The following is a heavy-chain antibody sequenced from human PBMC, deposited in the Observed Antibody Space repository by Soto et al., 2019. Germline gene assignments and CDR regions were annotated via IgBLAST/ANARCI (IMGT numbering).Heavy chain of an antibody. CDR1: RFSVSSQS. CDR2: ISTSGKDT. D-gene: IGHD6-19*01. J-gene: IGHJ4*02. CDR3: GKERRGSGWSVCNF. V-gene: IGHV3-23*05. Sequence: PGGSLRLSCSPSRFSVSSQSMTWVRQSPGKGLEWAAVISTSGKDTFYGDSVKGRFTISRDNSQNTLYLHMNSLRVDDTAIYYCGKERRGSGWSVCNFWGQGTLVTVSS.